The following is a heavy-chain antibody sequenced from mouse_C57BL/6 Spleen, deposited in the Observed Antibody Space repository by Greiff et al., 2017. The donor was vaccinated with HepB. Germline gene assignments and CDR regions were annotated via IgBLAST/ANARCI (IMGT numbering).Heavy chain of an antibody. CDR1: GFTFSDYG. CDR3: ARRSGYYGSAMDY. CDR2: ISSGSSTI. D-gene: IGHD1-1*01. Sequence: EVHLVESGGGLVKPGGSLKLSCAASGFTFSDYGMHWVRQAPEKGLEWVAYISSGSSTIYYADTVKGRFTISRDNAKNTLFLQMTSLRSEDTAMYYCARRSGYYGSAMDYWGQGTSVTVSS. V-gene: IGHV5-17*01. J-gene: IGHJ4*01.